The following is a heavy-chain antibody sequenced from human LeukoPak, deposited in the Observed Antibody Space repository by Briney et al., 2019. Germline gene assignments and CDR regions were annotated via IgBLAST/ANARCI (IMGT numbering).Heavy chain of an antibody. J-gene: IGHJ4*02. CDR1: GFAFSAYE. D-gene: IGHD3-22*01. V-gene: IGHV3-48*03. CDR2: IAGSDTRT. CDR3: TTLGYHLDS. Sequence: GGSLRLSCAASGFAFSAYEMNWGRQAPGKGLEWVSYIAGSDTRTYYADSVKGRFTISRDNTKNSLYLQMNSLRAEDSGLYYCTTLGYHLDSWGQGTLVTVSS.